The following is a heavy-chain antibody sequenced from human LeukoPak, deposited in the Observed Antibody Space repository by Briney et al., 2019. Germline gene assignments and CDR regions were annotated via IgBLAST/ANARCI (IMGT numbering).Heavy chain of an antibody. CDR1: SDSMSNNY. CDR2: IYTSGST. J-gene: IGHJ4*02. V-gene: IGHV4-4*09. CDR3: ARIARHATYFFDN. Sequence: PSETLSLTCTVSSDSMSNNYWSWIRQPPGRGLEWIGYIYTSGSTDTNPSLKSRVTMSIDTSRSQFSLRLTSVTAADTAVYHCARIARHATYFFDNWGQGTLVTVAS.